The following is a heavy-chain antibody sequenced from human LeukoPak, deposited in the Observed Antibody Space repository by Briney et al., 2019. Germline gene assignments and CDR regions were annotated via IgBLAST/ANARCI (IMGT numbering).Heavy chain of an antibody. CDR1: GYTVTSYD. CDR2: MNPNSGNT. Sequence: SSVRVSCKASGYTVTSYDVHGVRQAPGQGLEWMGWMNPNSGNTGYAQKFQGRVTITRNTSISTAYMELSSLRSEDTAVYYCARAGGSGSYHFDYWGQGTLVTVSS. D-gene: IGHD1-26*01. CDR3: ARAGGSGSYHFDY. V-gene: IGHV1-8*03. J-gene: IGHJ4*02.